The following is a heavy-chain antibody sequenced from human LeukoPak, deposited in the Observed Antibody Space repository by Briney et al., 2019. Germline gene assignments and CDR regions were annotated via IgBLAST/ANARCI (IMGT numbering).Heavy chain of an antibody. Sequence: SETLSLTCTVSGGSISSSSYYWGWIRQPPGKGLEWIGSIYYSGSTYYNPSLKSRVTISVDTSKNQFSLKLSSVTAADTAVYYCARQVKGNPGSGYLTGAGYFDYWGQGTLVTVSS. CDR3: ARQVKGNPGSGYLTGAGYFDY. V-gene: IGHV4-39*01. J-gene: IGHJ4*02. D-gene: IGHD3-22*01. CDR2: IYYSGST. CDR1: GGSISSSSYY.